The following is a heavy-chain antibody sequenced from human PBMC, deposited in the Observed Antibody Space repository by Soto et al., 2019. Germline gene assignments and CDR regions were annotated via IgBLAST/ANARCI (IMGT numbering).Heavy chain of an antibody. CDR2: LYYSDNT. V-gene: IGHV4-59*01. J-gene: IGHJ4*02. CDR1: GGSISRFC. D-gene: IGHD3-16*01. CDR3: ARVGGVAARTFDY. Sequence: SETLSLTCTVSGGSISRFCWSWLGHPPGKGLEWIGYLYYSDNTNYNPSLKSRVTISVDASKNQVSLRLTSVTAADTAVYYCARVGGVAARTFDYWGQGTVVTVSS.